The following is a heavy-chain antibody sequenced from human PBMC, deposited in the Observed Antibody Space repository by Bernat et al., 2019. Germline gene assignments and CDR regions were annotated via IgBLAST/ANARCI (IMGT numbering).Heavy chain of an antibody. D-gene: IGHD5-18*01. V-gene: IGHV4-61*05. CDR1: GGSISSSSYY. CDR3: ARSTPGYSYGLVIDY. Sequence: QLQLQESGPGLVKPSETLSLTCTVSGGSISSSSYYWGWIRQPPGKGLEWIGYIYYSGSTNYNPSLKSRVTISVDTSKNQFSLKLSSVTAADTAVYYCARSTPGYSYGLVIDYWGQGTLVTVSS. J-gene: IGHJ4*02. CDR2: IYYSGST.